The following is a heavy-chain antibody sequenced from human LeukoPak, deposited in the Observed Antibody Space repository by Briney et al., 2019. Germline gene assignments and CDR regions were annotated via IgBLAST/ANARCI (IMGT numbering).Heavy chain of an antibody. J-gene: IGHJ4*02. CDR1: GGSISSYY. D-gene: IGHD1-1*01. Sequence: SETLSLTCTVSGGSISSYYWSWIRQPPGKGLEWIGYIYYSGSTNYNPSLKSRVTISVDTSKNQFSLKLSSVTATDTAVSYCARYDWKDRRFDYWGQGTLVTVSS. V-gene: IGHV4-59*01. CDR2: IYYSGST. CDR3: ARYDWKDRRFDY.